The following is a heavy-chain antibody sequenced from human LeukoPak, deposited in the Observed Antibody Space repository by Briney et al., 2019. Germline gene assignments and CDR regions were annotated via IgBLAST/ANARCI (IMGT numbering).Heavy chain of an antibody. D-gene: IGHD6-13*01. CDR1: GFTFSSYS. J-gene: IGHJ4*02. V-gene: IGHV3-48*01. CDR3: AVGRAAAGTNF. Sequence: GGSLRLSCAASGFTFSSYSMNWVRQAPGKGREWVSYISSSSRTIYYADSVKGRFTISRDNAKNLPYLQMNSLRAEDTAVYYCAVGRAAAGTNFWGQGTLVTVSS. CDR2: ISSSSRTI.